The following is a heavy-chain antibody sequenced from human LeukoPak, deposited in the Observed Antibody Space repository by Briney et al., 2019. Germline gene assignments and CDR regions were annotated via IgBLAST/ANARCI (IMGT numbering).Heavy chain of an antibody. CDR1: GGSISSSSYY. V-gene: IGHV4-39*07. Sequence: SETLSLTCTVSGGSISSSSYYWGWIRQPPGKGLEWIGSIYYSGSTYYNPSLKSRVTISVDTSKNQFSLKLSSVTAADTAVYYCARVLRFGVANHYYMDVWGKGTTVTISS. CDR2: IYYSGST. CDR3: ARVLRFGVANHYYMDV. J-gene: IGHJ6*03. D-gene: IGHD3-16*01.